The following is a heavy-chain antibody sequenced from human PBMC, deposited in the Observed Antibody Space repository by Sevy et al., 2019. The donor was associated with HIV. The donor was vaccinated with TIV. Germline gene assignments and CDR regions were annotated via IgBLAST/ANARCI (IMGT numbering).Heavy chain of an antibody. J-gene: IGHJ4*02. D-gene: IGHD5-18*01. CDR2: IYYSGST. V-gene: IGHV4-39*01. CDR1: GGSISSGSYY. CDR3: ARHGNSYGPFDS. Sequence: SETLSLTCTVSGGSISSGSYYWGWIRQPPGKGLEWIGIIYYSGSTYYTPSLKSRVTISVDTSKNRFSLKLSSVTAADTAVFYCARHGNSYGPFDSWGQGTVVTVSS.